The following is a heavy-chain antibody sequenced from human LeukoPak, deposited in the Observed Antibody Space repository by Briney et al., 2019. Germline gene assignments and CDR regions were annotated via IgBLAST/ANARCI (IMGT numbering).Heavy chain of an antibody. D-gene: IGHD1-26*01. CDR3: AKDIRYSGSPRAFDI. Sequence: GGPLRLSCAASGFTFSSYAMTWVRQAPGKGLEWVSSISSSGGSTYYADSVKGRFTISRDNSKNTLYLQMNSLRAEDTAVYYCAKDIRYSGSPRAFDIWGQGTMVTVSS. CDR2: ISSSGGST. J-gene: IGHJ3*02. CDR1: GFTFSSYA. V-gene: IGHV3-23*01.